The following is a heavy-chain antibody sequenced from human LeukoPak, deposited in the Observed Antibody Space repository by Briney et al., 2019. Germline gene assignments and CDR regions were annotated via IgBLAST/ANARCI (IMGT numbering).Heavy chain of an antibody. CDR1: GGSISSYY. J-gene: IGHJ4*02. D-gene: IGHD3-16*01. V-gene: IGHV4-59*08. Sequence: SETLSLTCTVSGGSISSYYWSWIRQPPGKGLEWIGYIYYSGSTNYNPSLKSRVTISVDTSKNQFSLKLSSVTAADTAVYYCARLTVGPHTLDYWGQGTLVTVSS. CDR3: ARLTVGPHTLDY. CDR2: IYYSGST.